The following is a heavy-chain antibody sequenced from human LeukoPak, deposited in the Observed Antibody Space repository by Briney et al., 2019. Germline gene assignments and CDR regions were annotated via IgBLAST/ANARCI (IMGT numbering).Heavy chain of an antibody. J-gene: IGHJ6*02. Sequence: SETLSLTCTVSGGSISSTDYYWGWIRQAPGKGLEWIGSIYYAGSTFYKPSLRSRVTISVDTSKNQFSLALSSVTAADTAVYYCARERAVGAITDSYHYGMDVWGQGTTVIVSS. D-gene: IGHD1-26*01. CDR1: GGSISSTDYY. V-gene: IGHV4-39*07. CDR3: ARERAVGAITDSYHYGMDV. CDR2: IYYAGST.